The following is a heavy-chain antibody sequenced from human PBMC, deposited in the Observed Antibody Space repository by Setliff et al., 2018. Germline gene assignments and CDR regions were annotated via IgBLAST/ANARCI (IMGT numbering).Heavy chain of an antibody. V-gene: IGHV3-74*01. CDR1: GFTLSNFY. CDR3: TTVAIQIWSASGAFDI. CDR2: VNVDGSTT. J-gene: IGHJ3*02. Sequence: LRLSCAASGFTLSNFYMHWVRQAPGRGLVWVSHVNVDGSTTTNADAVKGRFTISRDNAKNTVYLQMNSLRDEDTAVYYCTTVAIQIWSASGAFDIWGRGVLVTVSS. D-gene: IGHD5-18*01.